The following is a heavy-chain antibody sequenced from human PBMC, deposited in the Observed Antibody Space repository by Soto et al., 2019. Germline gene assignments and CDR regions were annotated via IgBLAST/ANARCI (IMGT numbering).Heavy chain of an antibody. D-gene: IGHD4-17*01. CDR3: ATRREGYGDYVPAFDI. V-gene: IGHV4-34*01. J-gene: IGHJ3*02. Sequence: QVQLQQWGAGLLKPSETLSLTCAVYGGSFSGYYWSWIRQPPGKGLEWIGEINHSGSTNYNPSLKSRVTISVDTSKNQVSLKLSSVTAADTAVYYCATRREGYGDYVPAFDIWGQGTMVTVSS. CDR2: INHSGST. CDR1: GGSFSGYY.